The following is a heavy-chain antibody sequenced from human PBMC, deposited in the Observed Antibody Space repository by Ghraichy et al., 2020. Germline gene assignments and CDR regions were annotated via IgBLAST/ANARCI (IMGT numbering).Heavy chain of an antibody. CDR3: AGGGNDCSNNPSDY. CDR2: INQDESEK. J-gene: IGHJ4*02. V-gene: IGHV3-7*01. CDR1: GFTFTTYW. D-gene: IGHD2-21*01. Sequence: GGSLRLSCVASGFTFTTYWMTWVRQAPGKGLEWVANINQDESEKYYVGSVKGRFTISRDNAKNSLYLQMNNLRAEDTALYYCAGGGNDCSNNPSDYWGQGTLVIVSS.